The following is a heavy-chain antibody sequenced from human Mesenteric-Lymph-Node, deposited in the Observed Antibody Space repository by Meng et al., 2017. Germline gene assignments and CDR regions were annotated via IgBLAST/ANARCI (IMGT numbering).Heavy chain of an antibody. CDR2: ISYDGSNK. Sequence: GESLKISCAASGFTFSSYGMHWVRQAPGKGLEWVAVISYDGSNKYYADSVKGRFTISRDNSKNTLYLQMNSLRAEDTAVYYCARDSIVGATYYYGMDVWGQGTTVTVSS. CDR3: ARDSIVGATYYYGMDV. CDR1: GFTFSSYG. J-gene: IGHJ6*02. D-gene: IGHD1-26*01. V-gene: IGHV3-30*19.